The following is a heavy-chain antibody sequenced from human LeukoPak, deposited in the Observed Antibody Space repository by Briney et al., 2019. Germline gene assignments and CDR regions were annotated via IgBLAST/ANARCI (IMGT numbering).Heavy chain of an antibody. V-gene: IGHV3-53*04. CDR1: GFTVSSNY. D-gene: IGHD3-22*01. CDR2: IYSGGST. CDR3: ARGGAPYYYDSSGYYSNAFDI. Sequence: PGGSLRLSCAASGFTVSSNYMSWVRQAPGKGLEWASVIYSGGSTYYADSVKGRFTISRHNSKNTLYLQMNSLRAEDTAVYYCARGGAPYYYDSSGYYSNAFDIWGQGTMVTVSP. J-gene: IGHJ3*02.